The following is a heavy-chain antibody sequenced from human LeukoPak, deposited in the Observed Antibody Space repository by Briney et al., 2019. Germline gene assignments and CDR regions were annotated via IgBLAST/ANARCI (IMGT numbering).Heavy chain of an antibody. J-gene: IGHJ4*02. CDR2: ISSRSSYI. CDR3: ATSYSSSWYYFDY. D-gene: IGHD6-13*01. V-gene: IGHV3-21*01. CDR1: GFTFSSYI. Sequence: GGSLRLSCAASGFTFSSYIMYWVRQAPGKGLEWVSSISSRSSYIYYADSVKGRFTISRDNAKNSLYLQMNSLRAEDTAVYYCATSYSSSWYYFDYWGQGTLVTVSS.